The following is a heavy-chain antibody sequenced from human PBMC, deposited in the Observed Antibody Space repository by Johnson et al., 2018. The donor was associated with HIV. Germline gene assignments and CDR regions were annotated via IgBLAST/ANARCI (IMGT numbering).Heavy chain of an antibody. Sequence: EVQLVESGGGLVQPGGSLRLSCAASGLTFPFNTYWMSWVRQAPGKGLVWVANITHGGGDKYYVGSLKGRFTISRDNARNSLYLERNSLRVEDTAVYYCVVYAGNDVDAFDIWGPGTLVSVSS. D-gene: IGHD4-23*01. CDR1: GLTFPFNTYW. J-gene: IGHJ3*02. CDR3: VVYAGNDVDAFDI. V-gene: IGHV3-7*05. CDR2: ITHGGGDK.